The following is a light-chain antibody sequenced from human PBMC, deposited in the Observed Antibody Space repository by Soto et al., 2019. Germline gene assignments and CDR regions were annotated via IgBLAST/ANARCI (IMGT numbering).Light chain of an antibody. V-gene: IGKV3-20*01. Sequence: EIVMTQSPATLSVSPGERATLSCRASQSVSSNLAWYHQKPGQAPRLLIYGASSRATGIPNRFSGSGSGTDFTLTISRLEPEDFAVYYCQQYGNSPQTFGQGTKVDI. CDR3: QQYGNSPQT. CDR2: GAS. CDR1: QSVSSN. J-gene: IGKJ1*01.